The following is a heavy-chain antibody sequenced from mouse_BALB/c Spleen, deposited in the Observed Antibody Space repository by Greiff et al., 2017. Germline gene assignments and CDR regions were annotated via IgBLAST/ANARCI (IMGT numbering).Heavy chain of an antibody. J-gene: IGHJ1*01. CDR3: AREGITTVVADWYFDV. CDR1: GFSLTSYG. D-gene: IGHD1-1*01. Sequence: VMLVESGPGLVAPSQSLSITCTVSGFSLTSYGVHWVRQPPGKGLEWLGVIWAGGSTNYNSALMSRLSISKDNSKSQVFLKMNSLQTDDTAMYYCAREGITTVVADWYFDVWGAGTTVTVSS. V-gene: IGHV2-9*02. CDR2: IWAGGST.